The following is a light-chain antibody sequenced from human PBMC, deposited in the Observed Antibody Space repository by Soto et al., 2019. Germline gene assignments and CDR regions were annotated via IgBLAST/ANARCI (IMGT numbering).Light chain of an antibody. CDR2: GAS. CDR1: QSVRND. CDR3: VQYNNWYS. J-gene: IGKJ2*03. Sequence: EIVLTQSPATLSVSPGERATISCRASQSVRNDLAWFQQKPGKAPRVPVYGASTTATGVPARFSGSGSGTYFTLTITSLQSEDFALYYCVQYNNWYSFGQGTKLEIK. V-gene: IGKV3-15*01.